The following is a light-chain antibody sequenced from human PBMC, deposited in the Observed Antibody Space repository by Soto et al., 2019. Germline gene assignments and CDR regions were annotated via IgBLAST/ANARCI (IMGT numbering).Light chain of an antibody. J-gene: IGKJ1*01. CDR1: QTVTSY. V-gene: IGKV3-20*01. Sequence: EIVLTQSPGTLSLSPGETATLSCRASQTVTSYFAWYQQKPGQAPRLLIYGASSRATGIPDRFCGSGSGTDFTLTISGLELEDFAVYYCKQYGYSPRTCCQGTKVEIK. CDR2: GAS. CDR3: KQYGYSPRT.